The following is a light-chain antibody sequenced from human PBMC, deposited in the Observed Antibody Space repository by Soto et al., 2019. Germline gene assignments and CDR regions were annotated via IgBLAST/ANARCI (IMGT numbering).Light chain of an antibody. V-gene: IGKV1-33*01. CDR2: DAS. CDR3: QQYDNLLLT. Sequence: DIQITPSPSSLSASVGDRVTITCQASQDISNYLNWYQQKPGKAPKLLIYDASNLETGVPSRFSGSGSGTDFTFTISSLQPEDIATYYCQQYDNLLLTFGGGTKVDI. J-gene: IGKJ4*01. CDR1: QDISNY.